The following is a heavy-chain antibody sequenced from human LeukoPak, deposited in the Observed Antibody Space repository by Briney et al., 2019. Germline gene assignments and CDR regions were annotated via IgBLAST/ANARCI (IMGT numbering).Heavy chain of an antibody. CDR3: ARGPVLRFLEWLLRDWYFDL. Sequence: SETLSLTCTVSGGSISSSSYYWGWIRQPPGKGLEWIGSIYYSGSTYYNPSLKSRVTISVDTSKNQFSLKLSSVTAADTAVYYCARGPVLRFLEWLLRDWYFDLWGRGTLVTVSS. CDR2: IYYSGST. D-gene: IGHD3-3*01. V-gene: IGHV4-39*01. CDR1: GGSISSSSYY. J-gene: IGHJ2*01.